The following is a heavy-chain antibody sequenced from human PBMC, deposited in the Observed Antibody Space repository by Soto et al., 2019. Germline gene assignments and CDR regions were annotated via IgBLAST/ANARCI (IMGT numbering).Heavy chain of an antibody. CDR2: ISSSSSTR. Sequence: GGSLRLSCAVSGFTFSSYSMNWVRQAPGKGLEWVSYISSSSSTRYYADSVKGRFTISRDNAKNSLYLQMNSLRDEDTAVYYCAREKGVVVTANPFKKSVDYYYVMDVWGQGTKVTVSS. CDR1: GFTFSSYS. V-gene: IGHV3-48*02. J-gene: IGHJ6*02. D-gene: IGHD2-21*02. CDR3: AREKGVVVTANPFKKSVDYYYVMDV.